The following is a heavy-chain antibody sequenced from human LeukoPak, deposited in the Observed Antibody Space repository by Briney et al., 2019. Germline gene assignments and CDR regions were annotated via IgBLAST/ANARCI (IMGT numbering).Heavy chain of an antibody. Sequence: SETLSLTCTVSGGSVSSGSYYWSWIRQPPGKGLEWIGYIYYSGSTNYNPSLKSRVTISVDTSKNQFSLKLSSVTAADTAVYYCARERVGAAREFDYWGQGTLVTVSS. CDR1: GGSVSSGSYY. D-gene: IGHD1-26*01. CDR2: IYYSGST. V-gene: IGHV4-61*01. J-gene: IGHJ4*02. CDR3: ARERVGAAREFDY.